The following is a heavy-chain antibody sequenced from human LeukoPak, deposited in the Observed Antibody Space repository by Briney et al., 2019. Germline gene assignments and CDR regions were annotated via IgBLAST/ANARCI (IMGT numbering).Heavy chain of an antibody. J-gene: IGHJ4*02. CDR1: GYRFTNYW. D-gene: IGHD2-2*02. CDR3: AIGGDSTTSCYRCFNY. Sequence: GESLKISCKGSGYRFTNYWIGWVRQMLGKGLEWMGIIYPGDSDTRYSPSFQGQVTISADKSITTAYLQWSSLKASDTAMYYCAIGGDSTTSCYRCFNYWGQGTLVTVSS. CDR2: IYPGDSDT. V-gene: IGHV5-51*01.